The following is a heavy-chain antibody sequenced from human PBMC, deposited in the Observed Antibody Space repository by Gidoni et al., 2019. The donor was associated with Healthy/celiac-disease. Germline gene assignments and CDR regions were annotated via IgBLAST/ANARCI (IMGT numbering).Heavy chain of an antibody. CDR3: ARDRDSSGWYKYYFDY. J-gene: IGHJ4*02. CDR2: ISYDGSNK. D-gene: IGHD6-19*01. Sequence: QVQLVESGGGVVQPGRSLRLSCAASGFTFSSYAMHWVRQAPGKGLEWVAVISYDGSNKYYADSVKGRFTISRDNSKNTLYLQMNSLRAEDTAVYYCARDRDSSGWYKYYFDYWGQGTLVTVSS. CDR1: GFTFSSYA. V-gene: IGHV3-30-3*01.